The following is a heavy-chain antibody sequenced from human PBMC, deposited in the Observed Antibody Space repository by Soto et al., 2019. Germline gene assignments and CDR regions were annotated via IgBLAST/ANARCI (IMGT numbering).Heavy chain of an antibody. CDR3: AKSMFNSSPHYYGMDV. J-gene: IGHJ6*02. Sequence: GGSLRLSCAASRFTFSSYGMHWVRQAPGKGLEWVAVISYDGTNKYYEDSVKGRFTISRDNSKNTLYLQMNSLRTEDTAVYYCAKSMFNSSPHYYGMDVWGQGTTVTVSS. D-gene: IGHD6-13*01. CDR2: ISYDGTNK. CDR1: RFTFSSYG. V-gene: IGHV3-30*18.